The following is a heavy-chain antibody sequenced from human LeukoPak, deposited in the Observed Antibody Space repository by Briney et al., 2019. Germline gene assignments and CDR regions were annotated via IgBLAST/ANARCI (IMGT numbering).Heavy chain of an antibody. J-gene: IGHJ4*02. CDR2: IFPRGSDT. D-gene: IGHD3-10*01. CDR3: ARHSHVIGAI. CDR1: GYTFTHQW. V-gene: IGHV5-51*01. Sequence: GESLKISCKASGYTFTHQWIGWVRQKSGSGLEWMGIIFPRGSDTRYSPSFQGHVSISADTSINTAYLEWSRLEASDTAIYYCARHSHVIGAIWGQGTLVTVSS.